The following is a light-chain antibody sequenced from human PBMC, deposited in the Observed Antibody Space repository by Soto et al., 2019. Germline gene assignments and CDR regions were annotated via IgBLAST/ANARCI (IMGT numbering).Light chain of an antibody. CDR2: AAS. J-gene: IGKJ1*01. Sequence: IQMTQSPSSLSASVGDRVTITCLASQGIRNDLGWYKKKPGKAPKLLIYAASSLQSGVPSRFSGSGSGTEFTLTISSLQPDDFATYYCQQYNSYSWTFGQGTKVDIK. V-gene: IGKV1-17*01. CDR3: QQYNSYSWT. CDR1: QGIRND.